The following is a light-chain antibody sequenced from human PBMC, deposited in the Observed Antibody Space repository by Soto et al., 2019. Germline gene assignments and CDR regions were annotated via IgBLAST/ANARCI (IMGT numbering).Light chain of an antibody. J-gene: IGKJ1*01. CDR2: GAS. CDR1: QSVSSS. Sequence: EIVLTQFPGTLSLSPGEGATLSCRASQSVSSSLAWYQQKPGQAPRLLIYGASNRATGIPDRFSGSGSGTDFTLTISSLQSEDFAVYYCQQYNNWPWTFGQGTKVDIK. CDR3: QQYNNWPWT. V-gene: IGKV3D-15*01.